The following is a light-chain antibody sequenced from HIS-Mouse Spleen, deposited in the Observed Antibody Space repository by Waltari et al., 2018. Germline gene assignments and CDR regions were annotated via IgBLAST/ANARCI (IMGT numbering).Light chain of an antibody. J-gene: IGKJ3*01. CDR2: DAS. CDR3: QQYDNLLLT. V-gene: IGKV1-33*01. CDR1: QDISNY. Sequence: DIQMTLSPSSLSASVGDRVTITCQASQDISNYLNWYQQKPGKAPKLLIYDASNLETGVPSRFSGSGSGTDFTFTISSLQPEDIATYYCQQYDNLLLTFGPGTKVDIK.